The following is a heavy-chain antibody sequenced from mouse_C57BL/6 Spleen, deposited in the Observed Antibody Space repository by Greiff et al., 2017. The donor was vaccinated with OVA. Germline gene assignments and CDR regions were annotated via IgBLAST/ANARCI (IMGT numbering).Heavy chain of an antibody. J-gene: IGHJ2*01. CDR1: GYTFTSYW. CDR2: IYPGSGST. V-gene: IGHV1-55*01. D-gene: IGHD1-1*01. CDR3: ARKGDYYYGSSLDY. Sequence: QVQLQQPGAELVKPGASVKMSCKASGYTFTSYWITWVKQRPGQGLEWIGDIYPGSGSTNYNEKFKSKATLTVDTSSSTAYMQLSSLTSEDSAVYYCARKGDYYYGSSLDYWGQGTTLTVSS.